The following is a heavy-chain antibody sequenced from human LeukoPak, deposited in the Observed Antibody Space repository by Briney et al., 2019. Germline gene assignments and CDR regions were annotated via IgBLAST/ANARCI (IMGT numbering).Heavy chain of an antibody. Sequence: PGGSLRLSCAASGFTVSSNYMSWVRQAPGKGLEWVSVIYSGGSTYYADSVKGRFTISRDDATNSLFLQMNSLRAEDTAVYYCARDLTSSSTAYFQHWGQGTLVTVSS. CDR3: ARDLTSSSTAYFQH. V-gene: IGHV3-53*01. CDR1: GFTVSSNY. D-gene: IGHD6-6*01. CDR2: IYSGGST. J-gene: IGHJ1*01.